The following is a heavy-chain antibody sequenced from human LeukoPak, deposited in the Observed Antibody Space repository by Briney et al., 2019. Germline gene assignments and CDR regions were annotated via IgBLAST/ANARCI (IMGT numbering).Heavy chain of an antibody. J-gene: IGHJ4*02. CDR2: ISGSGGST. CDR1: GFTFRSYA. D-gene: IGHD5-24*01. V-gene: IGHV3-23*01. Sequence: GGSLRLSCAASGFTFRSYAMSWVRQAPGKGLEWVSAISGSGGSTYYADSVKGRFTISRDNSKNKLYLQMNSLRAEDTAVYYCANRDGYNYAQEYYFDYWGQGTLVTVSS. CDR3: ANRDGYNYAQEYYFDY.